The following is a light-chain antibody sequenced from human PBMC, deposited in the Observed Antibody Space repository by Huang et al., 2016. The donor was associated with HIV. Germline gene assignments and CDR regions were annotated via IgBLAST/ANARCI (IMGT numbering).Light chain of an antibody. Sequence: ELVLTQSPGTLSLSPGERATLSCRASQSVSSTYLAWYQQKPGQAPRLLTYGAPSRATRIPDRCSGSGAGTDFTLTISRLEPEDFAVYYCQQYGGSPMYSFGQGTKLEIK. J-gene: IGKJ2*03. CDR3: QQYGGSPMYS. CDR2: GAP. CDR1: QSVSSTY. V-gene: IGKV3-20*01.